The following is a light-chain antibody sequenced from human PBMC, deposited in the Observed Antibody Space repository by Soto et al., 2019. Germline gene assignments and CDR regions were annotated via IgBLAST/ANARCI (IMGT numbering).Light chain of an antibody. Sequence: QSALTQPASVSGSPGQSITISCTGTTSDVGTYSLVSWYQQYSGKAPKLIIYEVTKRPSGVSNRFSGSKSSNTASLTVSGLQAADEADYYCSSYANSDTLFGGGTKLTVL. CDR2: EVT. CDR3: SSYANSDTL. V-gene: IGLV2-23*02. J-gene: IGLJ2*01. CDR1: TSDVGTYSL.